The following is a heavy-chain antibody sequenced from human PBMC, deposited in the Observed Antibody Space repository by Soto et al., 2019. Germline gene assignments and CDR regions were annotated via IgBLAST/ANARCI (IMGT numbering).Heavy chain of an antibody. V-gene: IGHV4-34*01. CDR3: ARVRIMITFGGVIVPYYFDY. D-gene: IGHD3-16*02. J-gene: IGHJ4*02. Sequence: QVQLQQWGAGLLKPSETLSLTCAVYGGSFSGYYWSWIRQPPGKGLEWIGEINHSGSTNYKPSLKSRVAILVDTAKNQFSPKLSSVTAEDTAVYYYARVRIMITFGGVIVPYYFDYWGQGTLVTVSS. CDR2: INHSGST. CDR1: GGSFSGYY.